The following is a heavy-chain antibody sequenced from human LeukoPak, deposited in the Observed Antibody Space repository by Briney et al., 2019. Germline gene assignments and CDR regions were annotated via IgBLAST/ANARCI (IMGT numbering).Heavy chain of an antibody. CDR2: IRSKANSYAT. J-gene: IGHJ4*02. V-gene: IGHV3-73*01. CDR1: GFTFSGSA. Sequence: GGSLRLSCAASGFTFSGSAMHWVRQASGKGLEWVGRIRSKANSYATAYAASVKGRFTISRDDSKNTAYLQMNSLRVEDTAVYYCARENGRGVISPYYDLWGQGTLVTVSS. CDR3: ARENGRGVISPYYDL. D-gene: IGHD3-10*01.